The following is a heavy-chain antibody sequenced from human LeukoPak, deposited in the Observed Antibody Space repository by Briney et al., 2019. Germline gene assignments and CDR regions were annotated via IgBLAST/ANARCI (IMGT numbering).Heavy chain of an antibody. D-gene: IGHD6-6*01. V-gene: IGHV4-34*01. CDR3: ARGAVAARYGVFDY. Sequence: SETLSLTCAVYGGSFSGYYWSGIRQPPGKGLEWIGEINHSGSTNYNPSLKSRVTISVDTSKNQFSLKLSSVTAADTAVYYCARGAVAARYGVFDYWGQGTLVTVSS. CDR2: INHSGST. J-gene: IGHJ4*02. CDR1: GGSFSGYY.